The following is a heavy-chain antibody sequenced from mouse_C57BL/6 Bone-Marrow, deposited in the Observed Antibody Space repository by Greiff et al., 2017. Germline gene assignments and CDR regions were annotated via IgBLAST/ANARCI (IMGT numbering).Heavy chain of an antibody. CDR2: ISSGGSYT. J-gene: IGHJ2*01. Sequence: EVKLMESGGDLVKPGGSLKLSCAASGFTFSSYGMSWVRQTPDKGLEWVATISSGGSYTYYTDSVKGRFTISRDNAKNTLYLQMSSLKSEDTAMYYCARHSLTALDYWGQGTTLTVSS. V-gene: IGHV5-6*01. D-gene: IGHD4-1*01. CDR3: ARHSLTALDY. CDR1: GFTFSSYG.